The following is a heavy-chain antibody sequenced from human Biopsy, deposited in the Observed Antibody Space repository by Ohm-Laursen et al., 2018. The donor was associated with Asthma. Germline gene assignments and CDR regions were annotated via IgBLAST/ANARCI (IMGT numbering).Heavy chain of an antibody. CDR3: ARTFHFWSPYHAEHYQL. D-gene: IGHD3-3*01. Sequence: SLRLSCSAPGFTFGDYCMSWVRQVPGQGLEWVANIKHDGSEKNHVDSLKGRFTISRDNAKNLLFLQMYSLRAEDTAVYYCARTFHFWSPYHAEHYQLWGQGTLVTVSS. CDR2: IKHDGSEK. J-gene: IGHJ1*01. CDR1: GFTFGDYC. V-gene: IGHV3-7*01.